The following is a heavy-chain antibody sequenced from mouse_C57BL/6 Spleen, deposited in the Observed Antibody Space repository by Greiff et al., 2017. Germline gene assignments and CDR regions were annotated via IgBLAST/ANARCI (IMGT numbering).Heavy chain of an antibody. CDR3: ARSDGSSWFAY. D-gene: IGHD1-1*01. V-gene: IGHV1-81*01. CDR1: GYTFTSYG. J-gene: IGHJ3*01. Sequence: QVQLQQSGAELARPGASVKLSCKASGYTFTSYGISWVKQRPGQGLEWIGEIYPRSGNTYYNEKFKGKATLTADKSSSTAYMELRSLTSEDSAVYFCARSDGSSWFAYWGQGTLVTVSA. CDR2: IYPRSGNT.